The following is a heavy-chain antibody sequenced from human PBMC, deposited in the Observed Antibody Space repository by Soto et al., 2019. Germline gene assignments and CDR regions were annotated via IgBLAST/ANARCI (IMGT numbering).Heavy chain of an antibody. CDR2: ICSGGST. D-gene: IGHD5-12*01. Sequence: GSLRLSCAASGFTVSSNYMSWVRQAPGKGLEWVSVICSGGSTYYADSVKGRFTISRDNSKNTLYLQMNSLRAEDTAVYYCARVQSQSATPWFDYWGQGTLVTVSS. CDR3: ARVQSQSATPWFDY. V-gene: IGHV3-53*01. CDR1: GFTVSSNY. J-gene: IGHJ4*02.